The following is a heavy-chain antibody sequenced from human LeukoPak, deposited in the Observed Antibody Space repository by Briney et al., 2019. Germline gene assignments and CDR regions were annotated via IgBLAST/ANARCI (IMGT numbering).Heavy chain of an antibody. CDR1: GYTFTSYD. Sequence: ASVKVSCKASGYTFTSYDINWVRQVTGQGLEWMGWMNPNSGNTGYAQKFQGRVTMNRNTSINTAYMELSSLRSEDTAVYYCARGPSRDYGSGSSWFDPWGQGTLVTVAS. CDR2: MNPNSGNT. J-gene: IGHJ5*02. D-gene: IGHD3-10*01. V-gene: IGHV1-8*01. CDR3: ARGPSRDYGSGSSWFDP.